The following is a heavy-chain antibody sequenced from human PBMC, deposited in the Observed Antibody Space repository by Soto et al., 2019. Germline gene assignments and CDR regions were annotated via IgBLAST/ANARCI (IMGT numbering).Heavy chain of an antibody. CDR1: GGSVSSGSYY. J-gene: IGHJ4*02. CDR3: VRDGYSSSWYEFDY. V-gene: IGHV4-61*01. D-gene: IGHD6-13*01. Sequence: QVQLQESGPGLVKPSETLSLTCTVSGGSVSSGSYYWSWIRQPPGKGLEWIGYIYYSGSTNYNPSLKSRVTISVDTSKNQFSLKLSSVTAADTAVYYCVRDGYSSSWYEFDYWGQGTLVTVSS. CDR2: IYYSGST.